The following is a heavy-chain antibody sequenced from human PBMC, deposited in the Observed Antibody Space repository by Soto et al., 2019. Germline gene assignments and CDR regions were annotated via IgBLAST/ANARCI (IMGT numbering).Heavy chain of an antibody. CDR3: VHSRCGGDGLPHYSSQSYYGLDV. CDR2: IYWDCDK. J-gene: IGHJ6*02. V-gene: IGHV2-5*02. Sequence: QITLKESGPTLVRPTQTLTLTCTFSGLSLSNIGMGVGWIRQAPGKAQEWLALIYWDCDKRYSPPLQTRITITKATSKNQVVVTMTNIDPMDTATAYWVHSRCGGDGLPHYSSQSYYGLDVWGQGTTVTVSS. D-gene: IGHD2-21*02. CDR1: GLSLSNIGMG.